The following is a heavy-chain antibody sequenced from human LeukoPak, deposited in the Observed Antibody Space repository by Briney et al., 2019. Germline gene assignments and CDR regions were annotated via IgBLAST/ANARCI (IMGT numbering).Heavy chain of an antibody. CDR2: TRNKANSYTT. V-gene: IGHV3-72*01. Sequence: GGSLRLSCAASGFTFSDHYIDWVRQAPGKGLEWVGRTRNKANSYTTEYAASVKGRFTISRDDSKNSLYLQMNSLKTEDTAVYYCARISFGKTSTDTFDIWGQGTMVTVSS. CDR1: GFTFSDHY. J-gene: IGHJ3*02. D-gene: IGHD3-16*01. CDR3: ARISFGKTSTDTFDI.